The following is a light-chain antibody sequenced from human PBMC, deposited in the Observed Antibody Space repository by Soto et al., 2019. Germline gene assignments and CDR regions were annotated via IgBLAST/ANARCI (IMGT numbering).Light chain of an antibody. Sequence: TVLTQSPVTLSLSPGERATLSCRASQSVGGNVAWYQQKPGQAPKLLISGASSRAPGIPDRFSGSGSGADFTLSISRLEPEDFALDYCQHYAAAPITFGQGTRLDI. CDR2: GAS. V-gene: IGKV3-20*01. CDR1: QSVGGN. CDR3: QHYAAAPIT. J-gene: IGKJ5*01.